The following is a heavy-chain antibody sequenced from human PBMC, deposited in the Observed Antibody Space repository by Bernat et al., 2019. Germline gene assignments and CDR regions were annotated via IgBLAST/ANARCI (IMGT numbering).Heavy chain of an antibody. CDR1: GFTFSSYG. CDR3: AREEYGGGYFDY. CDR2: IWYDGSNK. Sequence: QVQLVESGGGVVQPGRSLRLSCAASGFTFSSYGMHWVRQAPGKGLEWVAVIWYDGSNKYYADSVKGRFTISRDNSKNTLYLQMNSLRAEDTAVYYCAREEYGGGYFDYWGQGTLVTVSS. J-gene: IGHJ4*02. D-gene: IGHD2-15*01. V-gene: IGHV3-33*01.